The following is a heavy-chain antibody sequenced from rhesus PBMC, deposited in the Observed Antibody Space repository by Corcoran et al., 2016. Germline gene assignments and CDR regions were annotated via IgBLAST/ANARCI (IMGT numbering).Heavy chain of an antibody. CDR2: ISGSSVRT. J-gene: IGHJ4*01. D-gene: IGHD3-16*01. Sequence: QVQLQESGPGLVKPSETLSLTCAVSGGSISSSNWWSWIRQPPGKGLEWIGYISGSSVRTSYNPSRKSRVTISPDTSRSRSALKLSSVTAVDTAVYYCARGSYYSGSSDYWGQGVLVTVSS. CDR1: GGSISSSNW. V-gene: IGHV4-65*01. CDR3: ARGSYYSGSSDY.